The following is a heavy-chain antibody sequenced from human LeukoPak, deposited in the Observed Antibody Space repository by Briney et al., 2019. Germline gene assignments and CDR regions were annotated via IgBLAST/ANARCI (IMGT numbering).Heavy chain of an antibody. CDR2: IYTSGRT. D-gene: IGHD2-21*01. V-gene: IGHV4-4*07. CDR3: ASAYCGGDCYSLGLLAEYFQH. Sequence: SETLSLTCTVSGGSISSYYWSWIRQPAGKGLEWIGRIYTSGRTNYNPSLKSRVTISVDTSKNQFSLKLSSVTAADTAVYYCASAYCGGDCYSLGLLAEYFQHWGQGTLVTVSS. CDR1: GGSISSYY. J-gene: IGHJ1*01.